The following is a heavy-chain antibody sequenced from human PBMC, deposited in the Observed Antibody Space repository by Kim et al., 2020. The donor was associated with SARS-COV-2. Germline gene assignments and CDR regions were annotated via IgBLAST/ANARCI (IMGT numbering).Heavy chain of an antibody. CDR1: GFTFSSYG. CDR2: IWYDGSNK. D-gene: IGHD3-22*01. CDR3: AKVPYYYDSSGYLNWFDP. V-gene: IGHV3-33*06. J-gene: IGHJ5*02. Sequence: GGSLRLSCAASGFTFSSYGMHWVRQAPGKGLEWVAVIWYDGSNKYYADSVKGRFTISRDNSKNTLYLQMNSLRAEDTAVYYCAKVPYYYDSSGYLNWFDPWGQGTLVTVSS.